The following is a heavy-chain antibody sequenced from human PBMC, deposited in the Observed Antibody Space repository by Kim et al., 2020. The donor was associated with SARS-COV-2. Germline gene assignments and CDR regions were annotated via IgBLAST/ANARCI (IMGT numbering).Heavy chain of an antibody. CDR2: ISYDGSNK. D-gene: IGHD6-13*01. CDR3: ARLSQVEAALDY. CDR1: GFTFSSYA. J-gene: IGHJ4*02. Sequence: GGSLRLSCAASGFTFSSYAMHWVRQAPGKGLERVAVISYDGSNKYYADSVKGRFTISRDNSKNTLYLQMNSLRAEDTAVYYCARLSQVEAALDYWGQGTL. V-gene: IGHV3-30*04.